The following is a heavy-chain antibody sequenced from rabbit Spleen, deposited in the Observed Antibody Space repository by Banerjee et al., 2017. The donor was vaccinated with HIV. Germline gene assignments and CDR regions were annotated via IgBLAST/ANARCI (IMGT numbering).Heavy chain of an antibody. CDR2: IYAGGSDST. V-gene: IGHV1S40*01. CDR1: EFSFSISYW. D-gene: IGHD7-1*01. J-gene: IGHJ4*01. Sequence: QSLEESGGDLVKPGTSRTLTCTASEFSFSISYWICWVRQAPGKGLEWIACIYAGGSDSTYYASWAKGRFTISKTSSTAVTLKMTSLTAADTATYFCARDLIYSTSLWGPGTLVTVS. CDR3: ARDLIYSTSL.